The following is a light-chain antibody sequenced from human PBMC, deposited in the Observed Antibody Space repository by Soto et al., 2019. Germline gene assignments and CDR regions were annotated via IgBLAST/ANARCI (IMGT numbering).Light chain of an antibody. CDR2: NNN. Sequence: QPVLTQPPSASGTPGQRVTISCSGSSSNIGSNTVNWYQQLPGTAPKLLIYNNNQRPSGVPDRFPGSKSGTSASLALSGLQSEDEADYYCAAWDDSLNVHVVFGGGTKVTVL. J-gene: IGLJ2*01. V-gene: IGLV1-44*01. CDR3: AAWDDSLNVHVV. CDR1: SSNIGSNT.